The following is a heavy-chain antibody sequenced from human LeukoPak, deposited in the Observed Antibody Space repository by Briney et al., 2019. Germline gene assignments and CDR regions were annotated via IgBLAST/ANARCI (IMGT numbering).Heavy chain of an antibody. CDR2: ISAYNGNT. Sequence: GASVKVSCKASGYTFTSYDISWVRQAPGQGLEWMGWISAYNGNTNYAQKLQGRVTMTTDTSTSTAYMDLRSLRSEDTAVYYCARADSSGYYNYWGQGTLVTVSS. CDR3: ARADSSGYYNY. CDR1: GYTFTSYD. D-gene: IGHD3-22*01. J-gene: IGHJ4*02. V-gene: IGHV1-18*01.